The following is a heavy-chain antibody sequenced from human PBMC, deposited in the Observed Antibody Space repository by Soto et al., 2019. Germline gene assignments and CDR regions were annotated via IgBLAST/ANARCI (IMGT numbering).Heavy chain of an antibody. V-gene: IGHV3-21*06. Sequence: GESLKISCAASGFTFTRYSMNWVRQAPGKGLEWVSSISSTTHYIYYADSMRGRFTISRDNAKNAVYLEMNSLRAEDTAVYCCARESEDLTSNFDYWGQGTLVTVSS. CDR3: ARESEDLTSNFDY. CDR1: GFTFTRYS. CDR2: ISSTTHYI. J-gene: IGHJ4*02.